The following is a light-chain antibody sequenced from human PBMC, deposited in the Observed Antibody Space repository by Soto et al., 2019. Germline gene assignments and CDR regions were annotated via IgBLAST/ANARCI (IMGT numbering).Light chain of an antibody. V-gene: IGKV3-11*01. CDR1: QGVSRY. Sequence: EVVLTQSPATLSLSPGERATLSCRASQGVSRYLAWYQQKPGQSPRLLIYDTSNRATGIPARFSGSGSGTVFTLTINSLEPEDFAVYYCQQRSNWLFGPGTRVDIK. CDR2: DTS. J-gene: IGKJ3*01. CDR3: QQRSNWL.